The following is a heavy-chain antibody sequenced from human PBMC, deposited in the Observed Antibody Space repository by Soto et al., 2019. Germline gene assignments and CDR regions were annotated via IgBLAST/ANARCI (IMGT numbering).Heavy chain of an antibody. Sequence: QLQLQESGPGLVKPSETLSLTCTVSGGSISSSSYYWGWIRQPPGKGLEWIGSIYYSGSTYYNPSLTSRVTISVDTSKNQFSLKLSSVTAADTAVYYCARQVWLDKNWFDPWGQGTLVTVSS. D-gene: IGHD6-19*01. V-gene: IGHV4-39*01. J-gene: IGHJ5*02. CDR2: IYYSGST. CDR1: GGSISSSSYY. CDR3: ARQVWLDKNWFDP.